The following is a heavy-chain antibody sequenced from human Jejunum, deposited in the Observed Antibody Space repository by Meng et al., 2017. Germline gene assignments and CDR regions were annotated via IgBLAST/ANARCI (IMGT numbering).Heavy chain of an antibody. V-gene: IGHV2-5*02. Sequence: ITLKESGPPPVKPTEPLPLTCTFSGFSLRTRTVGVGWLRQPPGQALECLALIYWDDDKRYNPSLKNRLSITKDTSENQVVLTMTNMDPADTATYYCAHRIAYSSDYNVGWFDPWGPGFLVTVSS. CDR2: IYWDDDK. CDR1: GFSLRTRTVG. J-gene: IGHJ5*02. D-gene: IGHD6-25*01. CDR3: AHRIAYSSDYNVGWFDP.